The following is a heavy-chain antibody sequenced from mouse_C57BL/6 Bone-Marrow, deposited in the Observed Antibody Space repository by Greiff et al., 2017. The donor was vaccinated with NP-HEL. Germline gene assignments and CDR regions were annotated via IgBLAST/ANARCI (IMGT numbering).Heavy chain of an antibody. CDR3: ARHGGSSYAWFAY. D-gene: IGHD1-1*01. V-gene: IGHV5-6*01. CDR2: ISSGGSYT. J-gene: IGHJ3*01. CDR1: GFTFSSYG. Sequence: DVHLVESGGDLVKPGGSLKLSCAASGFTFSSYGMSWVRQTPDKRLEWVATISSGGSYTYYPDSVKGRFTISRDNAKNTLYLQMSSLKSEDTAMYYCARHGGSSYAWFAYWGQGTLVTVSA.